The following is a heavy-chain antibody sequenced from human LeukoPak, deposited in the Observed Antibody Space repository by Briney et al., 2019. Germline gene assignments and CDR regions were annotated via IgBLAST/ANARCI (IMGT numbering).Heavy chain of an antibody. J-gene: IGHJ4*02. CDR2: ISHSGSP. CDR3: ARDTGDSPFDY. D-gene: IGHD4-17*01. Sequence: SQTLSLTCTVSGDSIFSDTYYWTWIRQLPGKGLEWIGHISHSGSPYYNPSLKSRVTISVDTSKNQFSLKLSSVTAADTAVYYCARDTGDSPFDYWGQGTLVTVSS. CDR1: GDSIFSDTYY. V-gene: IGHV4-31*03.